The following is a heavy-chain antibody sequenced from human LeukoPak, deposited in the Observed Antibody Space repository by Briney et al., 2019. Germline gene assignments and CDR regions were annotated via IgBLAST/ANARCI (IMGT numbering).Heavy chain of an antibody. Sequence: PGGSLRLSCVVSGFTFRSYWMSWVRQAPGKGLEWVATTKEDGSEKYYVDSVKGRFTISRDNAKNSLYLQMNSLRDEDTAVYYCVSGNDPDYLWGTYRLDAFDIWGQGTMVIVSS. CDR3: VSGNDPDYLWGTYRLDAFDI. CDR1: GFTFRSYW. V-gene: IGHV3-7*01. J-gene: IGHJ3*02. CDR2: TKEDGSEK. D-gene: IGHD3-16*02.